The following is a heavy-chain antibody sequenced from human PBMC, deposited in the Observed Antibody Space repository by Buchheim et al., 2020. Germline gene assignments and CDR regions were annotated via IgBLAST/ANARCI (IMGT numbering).Heavy chain of an antibody. D-gene: IGHD1-7*01. CDR3: AKDSWNSLFDY. CDR2: ISGSGGTT. J-gene: IGHJ4*02. Sequence: EVQLLESGGGLVQPGGSLRLSCAASGFTFSSSAMSWVRQAPGRGLEWVSAISGSGGTTYYADSVKGRFTIPRANSKNKLNVQMNSLRAEDTAVYYCAKDSWNSLFDYWGQGTL. V-gene: IGHV3-23*01. CDR1: GFTFSSSA.